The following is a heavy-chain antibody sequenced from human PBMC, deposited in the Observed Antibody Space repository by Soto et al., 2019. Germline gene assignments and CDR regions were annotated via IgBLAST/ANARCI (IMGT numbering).Heavy chain of an antibody. Sequence: ASVKVSCKASGYTFINFDISWVRQAAGQGLEWLGWMNPGSGKTGYASKFQGRVAMTRDASTGTSHLELSSLTSDDTAVYYCARMASAGTLDWFDPWGHGTLVTPSS. CDR2: MNPGSGKT. J-gene: IGHJ5*02. CDR3: ARMASAGTLDWFDP. V-gene: IGHV1-8*02. CDR1: GYTFINFD. D-gene: IGHD6-13*01.